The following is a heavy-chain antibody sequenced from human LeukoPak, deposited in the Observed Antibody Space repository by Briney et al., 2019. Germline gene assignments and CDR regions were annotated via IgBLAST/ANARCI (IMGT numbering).Heavy chain of an antibody. CDR1: GYTFTSYY. V-gene: IGHV1-46*01. D-gene: IGHD3-10*01. J-gene: IGHJ4*02. CDR2: INPSGGST. Sequence: ASVKVSCKASGYTFTSYYMHWVRQAPGQGLKWMGIINPSGGSTSYAQKFQGRVTMTRDTSTSTVYMELSSLRSEDTAVYYCARDLRGYYGSGSYIGYWGQGTLVTVSS. CDR3: ARDLRGYYGSGSYIGY.